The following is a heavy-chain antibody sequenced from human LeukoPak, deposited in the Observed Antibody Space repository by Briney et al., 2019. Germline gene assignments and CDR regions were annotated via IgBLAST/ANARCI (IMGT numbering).Heavy chain of an antibody. D-gene: IGHD3-10*01. CDR1: GGSFSGYY. Sequence: PSETLSLTCAVYGGSFSGYYWSWIRQPPGKGLEWIGEINHSGSTNYNPSLKSRVTISVDTSKNQFSLKLSSVTAADTAVYYCARHAGRSITMVRGVIREPGRGRESYYYMDVWGKGTTVTISS. V-gene: IGHV4-34*01. J-gene: IGHJ6*03. CDR2: INHSGST. CDR3: ARHAGRSITMVRGVIREPGRGRESYYYMDV.